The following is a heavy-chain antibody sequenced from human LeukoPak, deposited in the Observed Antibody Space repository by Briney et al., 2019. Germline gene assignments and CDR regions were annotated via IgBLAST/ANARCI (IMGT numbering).Heavy chain of an antibody. CDR3: VRGYSFGPYGMDV. V-gene: IGHV3-64D*09. J-gene: IGHJ6*02. D-gene: IGHD2-15*01. Sequence: GGCLRLSWSASGFPFSSYAMQWVRQAPGKGLGYVSAISERGGSTYSAASVRGSFTISRDTSKTSLYLKMSSLRAEDTAVYFCVRGYSFGPYGMDVWGQGNAVTVSS. CDR2: ISERGGST. CDR1: GFPFSSYA.